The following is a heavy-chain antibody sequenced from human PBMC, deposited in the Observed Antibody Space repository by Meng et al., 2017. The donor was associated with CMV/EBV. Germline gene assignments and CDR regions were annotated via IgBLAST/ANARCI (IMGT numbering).Heavy chain of an antibody. V-gene: IGHV3-30*02. CDR2: IRYDGSNK. CDR1: GFTFSSYG. J-gene: IGHJ6*02. CDR3: ANVAQSPGWELHHYYYGMDV. D-gene: IGHD1-26*01. Sequence: GESLQISCAASGFTFSSYGMHWVRQAPGKGLEWVAFIRYDGSNKYYADSVKGRFTISRDNSKNTLYLQMNSLRAEDTAVYYCANVAQSPGWELHHYYYGMDVWGQGTTVTVSS.